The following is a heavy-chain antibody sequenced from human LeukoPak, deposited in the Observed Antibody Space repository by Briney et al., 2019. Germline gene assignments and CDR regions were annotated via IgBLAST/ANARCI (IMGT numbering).Heavy chain of an antibody. Sequence: HPGGSLRLSCTASGFNFSYYAMHWVRQAPGKGLAWVALIWFNGSNEYYEDSVKGRFTISRDNSKDTVFLQMNSLTVDDTAVYYCARLVGATTGATDHWGQGSLVIVS. V-gene: IGHV3-33*01. CDR1: GFNFSYYA. CDR3: ARLVGATTGATDH. CDR2: IWFNGSNE. D-gene: IGHD1-26*01. J-gene: IGHJ4*02.